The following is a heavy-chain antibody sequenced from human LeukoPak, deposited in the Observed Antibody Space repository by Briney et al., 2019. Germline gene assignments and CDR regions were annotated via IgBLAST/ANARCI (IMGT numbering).Heavy chain of an antibody. D-gene: IGHD3-9*01. CDR3: ARGPVVSGYVSAVDI. Sequence: GGSLRLSCAASGFTFSSFGMNWVRQAPGEGLLWVSRINTDGSNTAYADSVKGRFTISRDNAKNTLYLQMSTLRAEDTAVYYCARGPVVSGYVSAVDIWGQGTMVTVSS. CDR2: INTDGSNT. J-gene: IGHJ3*02. CDR1: GFTFSSFG. V-gene: IGHV3-74*01.